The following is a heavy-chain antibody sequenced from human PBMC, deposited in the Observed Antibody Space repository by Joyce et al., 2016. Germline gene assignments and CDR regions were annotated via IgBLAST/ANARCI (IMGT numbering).Heavy chain of an antibody. CDR2: ITPIFATA. CDR3: ARLRQTGNINDY. CDR1: GGTSSGYA. Sequence: QMQLLQSGAAVKKPGSSVQVSCKALGGTSSGYAVSLVRQAPGQGLEWMGGITPIFATAKYAQKFQARVTITADKATNTAYMELGSLRYEDTAIYYWARLRQTGNINDYWGQGTLVTVSS. J-gene: IGHJ4*02. V-gene: IGHV1-69*06. D-gene: IGHD1-14*01.